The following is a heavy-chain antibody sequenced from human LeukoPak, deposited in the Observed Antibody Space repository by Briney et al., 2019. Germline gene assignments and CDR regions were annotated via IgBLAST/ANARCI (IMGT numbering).Heavy chain of an antibody. CDR2: ISSSSSYI. CDR3: ASPQG. V-gene: IGHV3-21*01. Sequence: GGSLRLSCVGSGFNFIDNSMHWVRQAPGKGLEWVSSISSSSSYIYYADSVKGRFTISRDNAKNSLYLQMNSLRAEDTAVYYCASPQGWGQGTLVTVSS. CDR1: GFNFIDNS. J-gene: IGHJ4*02.